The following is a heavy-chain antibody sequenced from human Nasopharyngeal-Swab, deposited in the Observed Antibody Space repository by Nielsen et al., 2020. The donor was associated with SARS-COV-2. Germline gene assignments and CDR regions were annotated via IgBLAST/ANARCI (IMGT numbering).Heavy chain of an antibody. V-gene: IGHV3-15*01. CDR3: TAGVGTSDHDY. D-gene: IGHD1-26*01. CDR2: IKSETDGRTR. J-gene: IGHJ4*02. CDR1: GFTFSKAW. Sequence: GESLKISCAGSGFTFSKAWMSWVRQAPGKGLEWVSRIKSETDGRTRDYAAPVKGRFAISRDDSKHTLYLQMNSLQTEDTAVYYCTAGVGTSDHDYWGQGALVTVSS.